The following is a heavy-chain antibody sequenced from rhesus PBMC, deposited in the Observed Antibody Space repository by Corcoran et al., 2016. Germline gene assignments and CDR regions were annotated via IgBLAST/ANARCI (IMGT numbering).Heavy chain of an antibody. V-gene: IGHV4-127*01. CDR1: GDSIISGYA. CDR2: IGG. CDR3: ASGLNYGAPNFGLDS. D-gene: IGHD1-26*01. Sequence: QAQLKESGPGLVKPSETLSLTCTVSGDSIISGYAWSWIRQPPGKGLEWIGYIGGYYNPSLKSRVTISKDTSKNQFSLNLTSVTAADTAVYYCASGLNYGAPNFGLDSWGQGVVVTVSS. J-gene: IGHJ6*01.